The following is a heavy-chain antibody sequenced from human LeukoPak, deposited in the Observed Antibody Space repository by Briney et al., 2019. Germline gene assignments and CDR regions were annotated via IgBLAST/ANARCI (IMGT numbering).Heavy chain of an antibody. CDR1: GGSFSGYY. J-gene: IGHJ5*02. CDR3: ARGLIAAAGTSYLFDP. Sequence: SETLSLTCVVYGGSFSGYYWSWIRQPPGKGLEWIGEINHSGSTNYNPSLKSRVTISVDTSKNQFSLKLSSVTAADTAVYYCARGLIAAAGTSYLFDPWGQGTLVTVSS. D-gene: IGHD6-13*01. V-gene: IGHV4-34*01. CDR2: INHSGST.